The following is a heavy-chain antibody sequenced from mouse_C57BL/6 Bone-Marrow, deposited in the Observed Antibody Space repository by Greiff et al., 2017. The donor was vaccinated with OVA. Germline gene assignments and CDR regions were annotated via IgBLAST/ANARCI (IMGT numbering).Heavy chain of an antibody. CDR2: IDPENGDT. D-gene: IGHD1-1*01. V-gene: IGHV14-4*01. J-gene: IGHJ3*01. Sequence: EVKLMESGAEPVRPGASVKLSCTASGFNIKDDYMHWVKQRPEQGLEWIGWIDPENGDTEYASKFQGKATITADTSSNTAYLQLSSLTSEDTAVHYCTSYGGFAYWGQGTLVTVSA. CDR3: TSYGGFAY. CDR1: GFNIKDDY.